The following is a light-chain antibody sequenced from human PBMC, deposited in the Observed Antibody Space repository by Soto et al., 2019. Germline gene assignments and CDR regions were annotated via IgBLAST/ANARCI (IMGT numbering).Light chain of an antibody. Sequence: QSALTQPASVSGSPGQSITISCTGTSSDVGRSNYVSWYQQHPGKAPKLIIFDVSHRPSGFSNRFSGSKSGNTASLTISGLQAEDEADYYCNSYTSSSTYVFGSGTKLTVL. V-gene: IGLV2-14*03. CDR2: DVS. J-gene: IGLJ1*01. CDR3: NSYTSSSTYV. CDR1: SSDVGRSNY.